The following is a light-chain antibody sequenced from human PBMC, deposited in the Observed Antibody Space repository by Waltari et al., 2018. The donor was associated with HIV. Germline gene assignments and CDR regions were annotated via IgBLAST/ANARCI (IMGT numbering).Light chain of an antibody. Sequence: QSGLPQPPHASGAPGHGVYIPCSGTRPTSGPTPKIWYQHLPGTAPRLLIDDKNQRPSGVPDRFSGSKSGTSGSLAISGLQSEDETDYYCATWDDTQNGWVFGAGTKLTVL. J-gene: IGLJ3*02. CDR2: DKN. CDR3: ATWDDTQNGWV. V-gene: IGLV1-44*01. CDR1: RPTSGPTP.